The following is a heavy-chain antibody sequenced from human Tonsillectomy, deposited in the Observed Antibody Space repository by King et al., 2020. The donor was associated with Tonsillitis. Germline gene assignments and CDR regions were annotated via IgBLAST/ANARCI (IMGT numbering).Heavy chain of an antibody. Sequence: VQLVQSGGGLVKPGGSLRLSCAASGFTFSDYYMSWIRQAPGKGLEWVSYISSSSGYTNYADSVKGRFTISRDKAKNSLYLQMKSLRAEDTGVYYCASGFLGYTYGSGLPYWGQGTLVTVSS. D-gene: IGHD5-18*01. CDR2: ISSSSGYT. J-gene: IGHJ4*02. CDR1: GFTFSDYY. CDR3: ASGFLGYTYGSGLPY. V-gene: IGHV3-11*05.